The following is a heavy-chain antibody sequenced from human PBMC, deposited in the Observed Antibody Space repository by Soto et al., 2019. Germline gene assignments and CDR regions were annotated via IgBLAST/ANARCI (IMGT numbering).Heavy chain of an antibody. CDR1: NGSISTYY. J-gene: IGHJ5*02. CDR2: IYYTGSP. CDR3: ASGGNWFDP. V-gene: IGHV4-59*01. D-gene: IGHD3-16*01. Sequence: KPSETLSLTCTVSNGSISTYYWSWIRQPPGRSLEWIGHIYYTGSPTYNPSLKSRVTISIDTSKNQFSLTLKSVTAADTAVYYCASGGNWFDPWGQGVLLTVSS.